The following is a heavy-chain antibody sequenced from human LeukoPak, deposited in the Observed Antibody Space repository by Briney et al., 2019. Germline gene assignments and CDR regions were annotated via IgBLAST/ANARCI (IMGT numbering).Heavy chain of an antibody. CDR1: GFSFSSFG. Sequence: GGSLRLSCAASGFSFSSFGMHWVRQAPGKGLEWVTLIWYDGSSEYYVDSVKGRFTISRDNSKNTLYLQINSLRAEDTAVYYCARDSYDILTGYYSGPDYWGQGTLVTVSS. D-gene: IGHD3-9*01. V-gene: IGHV3-33*01. J-gene: IGHJ4*02. CDR3: ARDSYDILTGYYSGPDY. CDR2: IWYDGSSE.